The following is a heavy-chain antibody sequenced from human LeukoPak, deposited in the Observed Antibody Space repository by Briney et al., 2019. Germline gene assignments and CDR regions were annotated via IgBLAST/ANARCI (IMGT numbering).Heavy chain of an antibody. J-gene: IGHJ4*02. V-gene: IGHV4-34*01. D-gene: IGHD6-13*01. Sequence: PSEILSLTCAVYGGSFSGYYWSWIRQPPGKGLEWIGEINHSGSTNYNPSLKSRVTISVDTSKNQFSLKLSSVTAADTAVYYCARPFFRIAAAGTPPFYWGQGTLVTVSS. CDR3: ARPFFRIAAAGTPPFY. CDR2: INHSGST. CDR1: GGSFSGYY.